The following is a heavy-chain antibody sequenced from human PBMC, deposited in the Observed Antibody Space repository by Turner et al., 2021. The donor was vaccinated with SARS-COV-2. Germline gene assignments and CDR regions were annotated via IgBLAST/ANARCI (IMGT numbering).Heavy chain of an antibody. J-gene: IGHJ4*02. D-gene: IGHD4-17*01. Sequence: QVHLVQSGAEVKTPGSSVKVSCKASGGTFSSYAISWVRQAPGRGLEWMGGIIPIVGRANYAQTVQGRVTITGDASTSTAYMELSSLRSEDTAVYYCAGNYGDSEDDYWGQGTLVTVSS. CDR2: IIPIVGRA. V-gene: IGHV1-69*01. CDR1: GGTFSSYA. CDR3: AGNYGDSEDDY.